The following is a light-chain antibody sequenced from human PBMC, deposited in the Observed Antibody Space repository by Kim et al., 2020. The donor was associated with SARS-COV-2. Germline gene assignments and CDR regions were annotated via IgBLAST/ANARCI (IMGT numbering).Light chain of an antibody. J-gene: IGLJ3*02. V-gene: IGLV2-14*04. CDR1: SSDVGGYNY. CDR2: DVS. Sequence: GQSITISCTGNSSDVGGYNYVSWYQQHPGKAPTLMIYDVSKRPSGVSNRFSGSKSGNTASLTISGLQAEDEADYYCSSYTSSSTWVFGGGTKLTVL. CDR3: SSYTSSSTWV.